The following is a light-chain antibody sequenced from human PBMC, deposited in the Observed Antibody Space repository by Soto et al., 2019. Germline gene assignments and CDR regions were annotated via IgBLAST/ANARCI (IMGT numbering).Light chain of an antibody. CDR2: EVS. V-gene: IGLV2-14*01. CDR1: GTDVGGYNY. J-gene: IGLJ1*01. CDR3: FSYTSGNTRV. Sequence: QSALTQPASVSGSPGQSITISCSGSGTDVGGYNYVSCYQHLPDEAPKLLIYEVSNRPSGISTRFSGTKSGNTASLTISGLQAEDEADYYCFSYTSGNTRVFGTGTKVTVL.